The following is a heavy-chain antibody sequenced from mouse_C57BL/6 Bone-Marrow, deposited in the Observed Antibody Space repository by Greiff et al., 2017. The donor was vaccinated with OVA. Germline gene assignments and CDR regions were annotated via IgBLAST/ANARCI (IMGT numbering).Heavy chain of an antibody. D-gene: IGHD1-1*01. Sequence: QVTLKVSGPGILQPSQTLSLTCSFSGFSLSTFGMGVGWIRQPSGKGLEWLAHIWWDDDKYYNPALKSRLTISKDTAKNQVFLKIANVDTADTATYYCARIEHYGSSYDYYAMDYWGQGTSVTVSS. CDR2: IWWDDDK. J-gene: IGHJ4*01. CDR3: ARIEHYGSSYDYYAMDY. V-gene: IGHV8-8*01. CDR1: GFSLSTFGMG.